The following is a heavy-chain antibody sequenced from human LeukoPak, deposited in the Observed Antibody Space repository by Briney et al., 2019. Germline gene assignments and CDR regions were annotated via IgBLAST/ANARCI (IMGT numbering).Heavy chain of an antibody. CDR3: ARHPGYYYYYMDV. V-gene: IGHV4-59*08. CDR1: GGSISSYY. J-gene: IGHJ6*03. CDR2: IYYSGST. Sequence: SETLSLTCTVSGGSISSYYWSWIRQPPGKGLEWIGYIYYSGSTYYNPSLKSRVTISVDTSKNQFSLKLSSVTAADTAVYYCARHPGYYYYYMDVWGKGTTVTISS.